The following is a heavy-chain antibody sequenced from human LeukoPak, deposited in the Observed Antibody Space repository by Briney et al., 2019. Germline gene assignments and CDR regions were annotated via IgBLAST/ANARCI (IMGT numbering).Heavy chain of an antibody. D-gene: IGHD3-16*01. CDR2: IYYSGST. J-gene: IGHJ4*02. V-gene: IGHV4-59*11. CDR3: ARVGNLISATYFDY. CDR1: GXXISSHY. Sequence: SEXXSLTXTXXGXXISSHYXSWIRQPPGKGLEWIGYIYYSGSTNYNPSLKSRVTISVDTSKNQFSLKLSSVTAADTAVYYCARVGNLISATYFDYWGQGTLVTVSS.